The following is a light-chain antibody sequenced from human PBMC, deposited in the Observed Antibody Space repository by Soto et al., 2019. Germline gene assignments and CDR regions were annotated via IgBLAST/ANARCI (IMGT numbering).Light chain of an antibody. CDR1: QSVSSSY. V-gene: IGKV3-20*01. CDR3: QQYGSTPNP. Sequence: EIVLTQSPGTLSLSPGERATLSCRASQSVSSSYLAWYQQKPGQAPRLLIYGASSRATGIPDRFSGSGSGTDFTLTISRLEPEDFAVYNCQQYGSTPNPFGQGTKLEI. CDR2: GAS. J-gene: IGKJ2*01.